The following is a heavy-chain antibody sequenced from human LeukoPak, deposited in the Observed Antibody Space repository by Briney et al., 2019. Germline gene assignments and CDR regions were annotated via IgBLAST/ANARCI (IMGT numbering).Heavy chain of an antibody. J-gene: IGHJ5*02. CDR2: ISSSGSTI. D-gene: IGHD2-21*02. CDR3: AKYCGGDCSRRWFDP. V-gene: IGHV3-48*03. Sequence: GGSLRLSCAASGFTFSSYEMNWVRQAPGKGLEWVSYISSSGSTIYYADSVKGRFTISRDNSKNTLYLQMNSLRAEDTAVYYCAKYCGGDCSRRWFDPWGQGTLVTVSP. CDR1: GFTFSSYE.